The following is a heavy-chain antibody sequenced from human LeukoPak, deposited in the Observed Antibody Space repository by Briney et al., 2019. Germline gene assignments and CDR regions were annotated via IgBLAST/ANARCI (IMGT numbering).Heavy chain of an antibody. V-gene: IGHV3-7*03. D-gene: IGHD2-21*02. Sequence: PGGSLRLSCEASGFTFSTYWMKWVRKAPGKGLEWVANIKQDGSQKYYVDSVKGRFIISRDNAKNSLYLQMNSVRAEDTAVYYCAREGTFGDYRASGDHWGQGALVTASS. CDR2: IKQDGSQK. J-gene: IGHJ4*02. CDR1: GFTFSTYW. CDR3: AREGTFGDYRASGDH.